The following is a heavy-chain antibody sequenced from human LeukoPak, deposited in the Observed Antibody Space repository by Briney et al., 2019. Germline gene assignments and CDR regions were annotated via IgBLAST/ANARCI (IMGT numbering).Heavy chain of an antibody. CDR1: GFTFSSYS. J-gene: IGHJ4*03. CDR3: TRDPAYYLRYGYFDY. Sequence: GGSLRLSCAASGFTFSSYSMNWIRQAPGRGLEWVSSISSSSSYTYYADSVKGRFTISRDNAKNSVYLQMNNLRAADTALYYCTRDPAYYLRYGYFDYWGQGILVTVSS. CDR2: ISSSSSYT. V-gene: IGHV3-21*01. D-gene: IGHD1-26*01.